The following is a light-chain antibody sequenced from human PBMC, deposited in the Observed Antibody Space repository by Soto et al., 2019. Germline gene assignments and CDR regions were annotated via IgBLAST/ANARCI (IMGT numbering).Light chain of an antibody. J-gene: IGLJ3*02. CDR2: EVS. Sequence: QSALTQPASVSGSPGQSITISCTGTSSDVGSYNYVSWYQQHPGKAPKLMIYEVSNRPSGVSNRFSGSKSDNTASLTISGLQAEDEANYCCSSYSSISTRVFGGGTQLTV. CDR1: SSDVGSYNY. CDR3: SSYSSISTRV. V-gene: IGLV2-14*01.